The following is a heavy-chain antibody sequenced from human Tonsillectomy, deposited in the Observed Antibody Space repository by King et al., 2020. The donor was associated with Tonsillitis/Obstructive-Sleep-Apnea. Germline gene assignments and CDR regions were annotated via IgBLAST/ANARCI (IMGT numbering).Heavy chain of an antibody. V-gene: IGHV1-18*01. Sequence: VQLVESGAEVKKPGASVKVSCKASGYTFINYGISWVRQAPGQGLEWMGWISAYNGDTNYPQNLQGRITMTTDTSTSTAYLDLRSLRSDDTALYYCARDSMSHYFDSSTYYTFAYWGQGTLVTVSS. J-gene: IGHJ4*02. CDR1: GYTFINYG. D-gene: IGHD3-22*01. CDR3: ARDSMSHYFDSSTYYTFAY. CDR2: ISAYNGDT.